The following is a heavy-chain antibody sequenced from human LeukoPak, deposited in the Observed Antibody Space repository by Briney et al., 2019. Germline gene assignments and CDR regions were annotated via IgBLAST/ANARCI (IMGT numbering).Heavy chain of an antibody. Sequence: PSETLSLTCTVSGGSISSGGYYWSWIRQHPGKGLEWIGYIYYSGSTYYNPSLESRVTISVDTSKNQFSLKLSPVTAADTAVYYCAREVRGVLNYYFDYWGQGTLVTVSS. J-gene: IGHJ4*02. D-gene: IGHD3-10*01. CDR3: AREVRGVLNYYFDY. CDR2: IYYSGST. V-gene: IGHV4-31*03. CDR1: GGSISSGGYY.